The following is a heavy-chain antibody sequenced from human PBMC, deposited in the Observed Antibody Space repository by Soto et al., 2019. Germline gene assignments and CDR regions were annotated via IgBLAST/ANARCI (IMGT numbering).Heavy chain of an antibody. CDR2: IVVGSGNT. Sequence: SVKVSCKASGFTFTSSAMQWVRQARGQRLEWIGWIVVGSGNTNYAQKFQERVTITRDMSTSTAYMELSSLRSEDTAVYYCAAGTYYDFWSGYSKPYYMDVWGKGPTVTVSS. CDR1: GFTFTSSA. CDR3: AAGTYYDFWSGYSKPYYMDV. J-gene: IGHJ6*03. D-gene: IGHD3-3*01. V-gene: IGHV1-58*02.